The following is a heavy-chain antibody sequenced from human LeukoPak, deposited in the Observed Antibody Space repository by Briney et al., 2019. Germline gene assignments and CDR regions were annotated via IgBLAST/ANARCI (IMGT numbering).Heavy chain of an antibody. CDR2: INPNSGGT. CDR1: GYTFTGYY. J-gene: IGHJ4*02. V-gene: IGHV1-2*06. Sequence: ASVKVSCTASGYTFTGYYMHWVRQAPGQGLEWMGRINPNSGGTNYAQKFQGRVTMTRDTSISTAYMELSRLRSDDTAVYYCARALGYCSGGSCYDDFDYWGQGTLVTVS. D-gene: IGHD2-15*01. CDR3: ARALGYCSGGSCYDDFDY.